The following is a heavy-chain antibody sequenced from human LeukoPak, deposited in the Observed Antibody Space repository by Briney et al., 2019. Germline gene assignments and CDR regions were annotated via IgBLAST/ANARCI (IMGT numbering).Heavy chain of an antibody. D-gene: IGHD1-26*01. CDR2: ISYSGST. CDR1: GGSISSSSHN. J-gene: IGHJ5*02. V-gene: IGHV4-39*01. Sequence: PSETLSLTCTVSGGSISSSSHNWGWIRQPPGKGLEWIGSISYSGSTYHNPSLRSRVTISVDTSKTQFSLKLSSVTAADTAVYYCARHGRSGGYYTWFDPWGQGTLVTVSS. CDR3: ARHGRSGGYYTWFDP.